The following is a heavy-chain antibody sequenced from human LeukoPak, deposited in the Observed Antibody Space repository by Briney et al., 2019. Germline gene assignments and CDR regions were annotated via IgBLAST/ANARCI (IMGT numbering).Heavy chain of an antibody. CDR3: ARSRDYGDYDYYYYYMDV. D-gene: IGHD4-17*01. CDR1: GGSISSYY. V-gene: IGHV4-4*07. Sequence: PSETLSLTCTVSGGSISSYYWSWIRQPAGKGLEWIGRIYTSGSTNYNPSLKSRVTMSVDTSKNQFSLKLSSVTAADTAVYYCARSRDYGDYDYYYYYMDVWGKGTTVTISS. J-gene: IGHJ6*03. CDR2: IYTSGST.